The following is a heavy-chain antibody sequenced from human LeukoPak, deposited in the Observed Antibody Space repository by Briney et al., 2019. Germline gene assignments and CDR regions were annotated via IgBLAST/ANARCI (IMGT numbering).Heavy chain of an antibody. Sequence: ASETLSPTCAVNGGSFSGFYWTWIRQSPGGGLEWIGESIHTGNSNYKPSLSGRVTISLDTSKHQFSLKLSSVTAADTAVYYCARGLSSGWVDYWGQGTLVTVSS. J-gene: IGHJ4*02. V-gene: IGHV4-34*01. CDR2: SIHTGNS. CDR1: GGSFSGFY. CDR3: ARGLSSGWVDY. D-gene: IGHD6-19*01.